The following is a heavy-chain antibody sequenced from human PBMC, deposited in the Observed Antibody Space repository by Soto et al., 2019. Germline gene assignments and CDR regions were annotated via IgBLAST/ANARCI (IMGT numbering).Heavy chain of an antibody. CDR3: AERGCSSTSCYTDYYYYGMDV. Sequence: VQLVQSGAEVKKPGSSVKVSCKASGGTFSSYAISWVRQAPGQGLEWMGGIIPIFGTANYAQKFQGRVTITADESTITAYMELSSLRSEDTAVYYCAERGCSSTSCYTDYYYYGMDVWGQGTTVTVSS. CDR1: GGTFSSYA. J-gene: IGHJ6*02. CDR2: IIPIFGTA. V-gene: IGHV1-69*01. D-gene: IGHD2-2*02.